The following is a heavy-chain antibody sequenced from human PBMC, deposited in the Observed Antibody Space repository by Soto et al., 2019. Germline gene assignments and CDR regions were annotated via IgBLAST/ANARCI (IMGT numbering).Heavy chain of an antibody. Sequence: PGGSLRVSCATSDFTVRNYWMDWVRQAPGKGLEWVANIKPDGSATNYVDSVKGRFTISRDNVRNSVSLQMNSLRVEDTAVYFCFGGNGGPQWGQGTLVPVSS. J-gene: IGHJ4*02. CDR3: FGGNGGPQ. CDR1: DFTVRNYW. D-gene: IGHD3-16*01. V-gene: IGHV3-7*03. CDR2: IKPDGSAT.